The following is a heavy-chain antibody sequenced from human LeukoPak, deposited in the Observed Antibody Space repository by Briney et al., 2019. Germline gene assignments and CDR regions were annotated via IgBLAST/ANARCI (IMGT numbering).Heavy chain of an antibody. D-gene: IGHD2-2*01. J-gene: IGHJ4*02. V-gene: IGHV1-2*02. CDR2: INPNSGGT. Sequence: GASVKVYCKASGYPSTGYYMHWVRQAPGQGLEWMGWINPNSGGTNYAQKFQGRVTMTRDTSISTAYMELSRLRSDDTAVYYCARDFFVVVPAAPLYYFDYWGQGTLVTVSS. CDR1: GYPSTGYY. CDR3: ARDFFVVVPAAPLYYFDY.